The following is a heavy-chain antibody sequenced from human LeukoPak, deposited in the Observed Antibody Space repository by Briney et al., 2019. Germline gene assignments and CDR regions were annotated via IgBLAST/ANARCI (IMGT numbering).Heavy chain of an antibody. CDR1: GFTFSSYS. CDR3: ARERGPVDY. CDR2: ISSSSSTI. V-gene: IGHV3-48*01. Sequence: PGGSLRLSCAASGFTFSSYSMNWVRQAPGKGLEWVSYISSSSSTIYYADSLKGRFTISRDNAKNSLYLQMNSLRAEDTAVYYRARERGPVDYWGQGTLVSVSS. D-gene: IGHD3-10*01. J-gene: IGHJ4*02.